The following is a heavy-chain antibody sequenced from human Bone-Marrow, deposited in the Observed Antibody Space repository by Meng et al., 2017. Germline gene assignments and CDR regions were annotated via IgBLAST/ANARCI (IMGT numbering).Heavy chain of an antibody. CDR1: GGSFSGYY. CDR2: INHSGST. Sequence: HVQLQPWGAGLLKPSETLSLTGAVYGGSFSGYYWSWIRQPPGKGLEWIGEINHSGSTNYNPSLKSRVTISVDTSKNQFSLKLSSVTAADTAVYYCARDNTMIGSFDYWGQGTLVTASS. V-gene: IGHV4-34*01. CDR3: ARDNTMIGSFDY. J-gene: IGHJ4*02. D-gene: IGHD3-22*01.